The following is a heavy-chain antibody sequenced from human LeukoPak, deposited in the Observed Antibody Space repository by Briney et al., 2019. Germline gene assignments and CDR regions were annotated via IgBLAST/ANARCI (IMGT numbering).Heavy chain of an antibody. CDR1: GGSFSSGLYY. CDR3: ARDSRRDGYNLDY. CDR2: IYISGST. Sequence: PSQTLSLTCTVSGGSFSSGLYYRPWIRQPAAKGLEWIGRIYISGSTNYNPSLTNRATISRDTSKNELSLNLAYVSAADTAVYYCARDSRRDGYNLDYWGRGTLVTVSS. V-gene: IGHV4-61*02. D-gene: IGHD5-24*01. J-gene: IGHJ4*02.